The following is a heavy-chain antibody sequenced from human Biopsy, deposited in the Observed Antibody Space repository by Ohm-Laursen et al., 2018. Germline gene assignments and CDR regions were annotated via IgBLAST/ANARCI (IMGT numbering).Heavy chain of an antibody. CDR1: GYNFISYS. J-gene: IGHJ4*02. V-gene: IGHV1-18*01. CDR2: IRPLNGDT. Sequence: ASVKASCKTSGYNFISYSINWVRQAPRQGLGRMGWIRPLNGDTKYGQKFQDRVTMTTDTSTSTVYMELTSLRSDDTAVYYCARGEVTFGELIVSLDSWGQGTLVTVSS. CDR3: ARGEVTFGELIVSLDS. D-gene: IGHD3-16*02.